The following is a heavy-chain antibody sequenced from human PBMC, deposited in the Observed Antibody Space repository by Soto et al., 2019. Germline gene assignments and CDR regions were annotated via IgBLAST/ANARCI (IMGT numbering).Heavy chain of an antibody. CDR2: IIPILGIA. V-gene: IGHV1-69*02. Sequence: QVQLVQSGAEVKKPGSSVKVSCKASGGTFSSYTISWVRQAPGQGLECMGRIIPILGIANYAQKFQGRVTITADKSTSTAYMELSSMRSEDTAVYYCASSEGQHYYGDLDAFDIWGQGTMVTVSS. CDR3: ASSEGQHYYGDLDAFDI. J-gene: IGHJ3*02. CDR1: GGTFSSYT. D-gene: IGHD4-17*01.